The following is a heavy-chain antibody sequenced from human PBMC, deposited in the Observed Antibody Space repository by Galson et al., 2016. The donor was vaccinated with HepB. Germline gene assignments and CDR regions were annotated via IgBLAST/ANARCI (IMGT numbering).Heavy chain of an antibody. J-gene: IGHJ6*02. CDR3: ARAWGNYGMDV. V-gene: IGHV3-30*03. CDR1: GFTFSTYG. D-gene: IGHD7-27*01. CDR2: ISYDGSDT. Sequence: SLRLSCAASGFTFSTYGMHWARQAPGKGLEWVAFISYDGSDTYYADSVKGRFTISRDNSKNTLYLQMNSLRAEDTAVYYCARAWGNYGMDVWGQGTTVTVSS.